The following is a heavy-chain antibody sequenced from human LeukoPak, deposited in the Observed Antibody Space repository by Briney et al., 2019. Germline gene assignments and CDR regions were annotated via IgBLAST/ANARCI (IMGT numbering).Heavy chain of an antibody. CDR1: GGSFSGYY. V-gene: IGHV4-34*01. D-gene: IGHD4-17*01. CDR2: INHSGST. Sequence: SETLSLTCAVYGGSFSGYYWSWIRQPPGKGLEWVGEINHSGSTNYNPSLKSRVTISVDTSKNQYSLKLSSVTAADTAVYYCARAPTYGDYWYFDLWGRGTLVTVSS. CDR3: ARAPTYGDYWYFDL. J-gene: IGHJ2*01.